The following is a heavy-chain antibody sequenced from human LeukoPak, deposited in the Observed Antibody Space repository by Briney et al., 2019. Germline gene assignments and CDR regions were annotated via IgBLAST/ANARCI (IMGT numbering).Heavy chain of an antibody. CDR2: IYTSGST. CDR3: ARGVVYAGPRVFYYYYMDV. Sequence: SETLSLTCAVYGGSLSSYYWSWIRQPAGKGLEWIGRIYTSGSTNYNPSLKSRVTMSVDTSKNQFSLKLSSVTAADTAVYYCARGVVYAGPRVFYYYYMDVWGKGTTVTVSS. J-gene: IGHJ6*03. D-gene: IGHD2-8*02. CDR1: GGSLSSYY. V-gene: IGHV4-59*10.